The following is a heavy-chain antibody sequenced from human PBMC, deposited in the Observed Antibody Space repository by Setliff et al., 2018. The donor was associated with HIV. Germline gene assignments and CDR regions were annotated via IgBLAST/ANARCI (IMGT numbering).Heavy chain of an antibody. Sequence: GGSLRLSCAASGFTFSSYSMNWVRQAPGKGLEWVSAIGGSGGNTYYAGSVKGHFTISRDNSKDTLFLQMNSLRPEDTAIYYCARDPYSSGWNEYLSYYSYYNMDVWGQGTTVTVSS. CDR2: IGGSGGNT. V-gene: IGHV3-21*01. CDR3: ARDPYSSGWNEYLSYYSYYNMDV. J-gene: IGHJ6*02. D-gene: IGHD6-19*01. CDR1: GFTFSSYS.